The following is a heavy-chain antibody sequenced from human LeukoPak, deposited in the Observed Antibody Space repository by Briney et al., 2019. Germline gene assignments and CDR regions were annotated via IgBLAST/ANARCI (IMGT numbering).Heavy chain of an antibody. CDR1: GFTFSSYE. J-gene: IGHJ3*02. V-gene: IGHV3-48*03. D-gene: IGHD3-22*01. Sequence: GGSLRLSCAASGFTFSSYEMNWVRQAPGKGLEWVSYISSSGSTIYYADSVKGRFTISRDNAKNSLYLQMNSLRAEDTAVYYCARDNYDSSGYYRRDAFDIWGPGTMVTVSS. CDR2: ISSSGSTI. CDR3: ARDNYDSSGYYRRDAFDI.